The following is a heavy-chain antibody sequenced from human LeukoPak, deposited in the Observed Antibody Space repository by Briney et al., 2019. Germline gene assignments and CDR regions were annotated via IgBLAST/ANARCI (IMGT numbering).Heavy chain of an antibody. J-gene: IGHJ3*02. D-gene: IGHD2-21*02. CDR2: ITRSSIYT. CDR3: AGTYCGGDCYDPLNAFDI. Sequence: GGSLRLSCAGSGFTFSSYSMTWVRQAPGKGLEWVSSITRSSIYTYYADSVKGRFTISRDNAKKSLYLQMNSLRAEDTAVYYCAGTYCGGDCYDPLNAFDIWGQGTMVTVSS. V-gene: IGHV3-21*01. CDR1: GFTFSSYS.